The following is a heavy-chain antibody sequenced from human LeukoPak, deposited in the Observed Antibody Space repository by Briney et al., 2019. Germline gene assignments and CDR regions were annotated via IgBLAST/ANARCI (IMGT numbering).Heavy chain of an antibody. CDR2: INHSGST. Sequence: SETLSLTCAVYGGSFSGYYWSWIRQPPGKGLEWIGEINHSGSTNYNPSLKSRVTISVDTSKNQFSLKLSSVTAADTAVYYCARLSGYYDFWSGYFPKYFDYWGQGTLVTVSS. V-gene: IGHV4-34*01. CDR1: GGSFSGYY. CDR3: ARLSGYYDFWSGYFPKYFDY. J-gene: IGHJ4*02. D-gene: IGHD3-3*01.